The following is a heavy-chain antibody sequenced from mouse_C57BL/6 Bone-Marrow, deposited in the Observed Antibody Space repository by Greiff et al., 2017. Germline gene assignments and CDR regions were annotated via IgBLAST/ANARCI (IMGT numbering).Heavy chain of an antibody. V-gene: IGHV1-62-3*01. CDR2: IDPNSGGT. D-gene: IGHD2-4*01. CDR1: GYTFTSYW. CDR3: ARRRGYYDYEAWFAY. Sequence: QVQLQQPGAELVKPGASVKLSSKASGYTFTSYWMHWVQQRPGRGLEWIGRIDPNSGGTKYNAKFKSKATLTVDNPSSTAYMQLSSLTSEDSAVYYCARRRGYYDYEAWFAYWGQGTLVTVSA. J-gene: IGHJ3*01.